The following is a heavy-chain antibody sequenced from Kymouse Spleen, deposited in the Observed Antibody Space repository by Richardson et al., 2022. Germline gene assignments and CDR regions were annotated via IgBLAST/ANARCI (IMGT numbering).Heavy chain of an antibody. CDR1: GGSFSGYY. J-gene: IGHJ4*02. V-gene: IGHV4-34*01. CDR3: ARGYSSPFDY. Sequence: QVQLQQWGAGLLKPSETLSLTCAVYGGSFSGYYWSWIRQPPGKGLEWIGEINHSGSTNYNPSLKSRVTISVDTSKNQFSLKLSSVTAADTAVYYCARGYSSPFDYWGQGTLVTVSS. CDR2: INHSGST. D-gene: IGHD6-13*01,IGHD6-25*01,IGHD6-6*01.